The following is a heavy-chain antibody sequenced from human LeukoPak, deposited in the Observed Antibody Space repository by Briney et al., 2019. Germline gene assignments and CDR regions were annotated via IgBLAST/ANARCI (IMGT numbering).Heavy chain of an antibody. Sequence: SQTLSLTCTVSGGSISSGGYYWSWIRQPPGKGLEWIGHIYHSGSTYYNPSLKSRVTISVDRSKKQFSLKLNSVTAADTAVYYCARAPLAYCGGDCLYYFDYWGQGTLVTVSS. CDR1: GGSISSGGYY. CDR3: ARAPLAYCGGDCLYYFDY. V-gene: IGHV4-30-2*01. CDR2: IYHSGST. D-gene: IGHD2-21*01. J-gene: IGHJ4*02.